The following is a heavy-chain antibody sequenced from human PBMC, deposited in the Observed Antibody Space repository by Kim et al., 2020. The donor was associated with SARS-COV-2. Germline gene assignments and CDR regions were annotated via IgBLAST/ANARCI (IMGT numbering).Heavy chain of an antibody. V-gene: IGHV3-23*01. D-gene: IGHD3-22*01. CDR3: SKGDQTVLYYDRGYDS. CDR2: LSGSGANT. J-gene: IGHJ5*01. Sequence: GGSLRLSCAASGFPFSSYALSWVRQAPGKGLEWVSGLSGSGANTYYADSLKGRFTISRDNSKSMLYLLMTSPKVEDVAVYYFSKGDQTVLYYDRGYDSWG. CDR1: GFPFSSYA.